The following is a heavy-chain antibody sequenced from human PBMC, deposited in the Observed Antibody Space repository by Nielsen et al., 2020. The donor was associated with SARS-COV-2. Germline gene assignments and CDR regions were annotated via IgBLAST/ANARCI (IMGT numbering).Heavy chain of an antibody. J-gene: IGHJ4*02. CDR1: GGSISSSSYY. V-gene: IGHV3-23*01. CDR2: ISSST. Sequence: ETLSLTCTVSGGSISSSSYYWGWIRQPPGKGLEWVSAISSSTYYADSVKGRFTVSRDNSKNTLYLQMNSLRAEDTAVYYCAANMIFPAAGTSDYWGQGTLVTVSS. D-gene: IGHD6-13*01. CDR3: AANMIFPAAGTSDY.